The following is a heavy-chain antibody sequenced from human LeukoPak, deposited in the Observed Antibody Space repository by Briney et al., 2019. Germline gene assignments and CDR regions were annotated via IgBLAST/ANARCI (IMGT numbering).Heavy chain of an antibody. Sequence: SETLSLTCAVSGYSISSGYYWGWIRQPPGKGLEWIGSIYHSGSTYYNPSLKSRVTISVDTSKNQFSLKLSSVTAADTAVYYCARGGPIAAAGTSSDYWGQGTLVTVSS. CDR2: IYHSGST. D-gene: IGHD6-13*01. CDR1: GYSISSGYY. CDR3: ARGGPIAAAGTSSDY. J-gene: IGHJ4*02. V-gene: IGHV4-38-2*01.